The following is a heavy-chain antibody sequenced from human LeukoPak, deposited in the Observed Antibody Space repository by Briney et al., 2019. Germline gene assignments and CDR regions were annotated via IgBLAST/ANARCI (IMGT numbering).Heavy chain of an antibody. CDR1: GITFSTSG. CDR2: MRHDGSNE. J-gene: IGHJ5*02. Sequence: GGSLRLSCAASGITFSTSGMHWVRQAPGRGLEGVAFMRHDGSNEKYADSVKGRSTISRDNSKNTLYLQMNSLIVEDTAVYYCAKDRTVVVTAYGGWFDPWGQGTLVTVSS. D-gene: IGHD2-15*01. CDR3: AKDRTVVVTAYGGWFDP. V-gene: IGHV3-30*02.